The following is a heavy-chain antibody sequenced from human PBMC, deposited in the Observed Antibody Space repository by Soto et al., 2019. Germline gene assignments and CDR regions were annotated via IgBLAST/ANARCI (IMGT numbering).Heavy chain of an antibody. V-gene: IGHV3-7*03. CDR2: IKQDGSEK. J-gene: IGHJ4*02. CDR3: AGGPRERYFDWFSPY. CDR1: GSTFSSYW. D-gene: IGHD3-9*01. Sequence: GGSLRLSCAASGSTFSSYWMSWVRQAPGKGLEWVANIKQDGSEKYYVDSVKGRFTISRDNAKNSLYLQMNSLRAEDTAVYYCAGGPRERYFDWFSPYWGQGTLVTVSS.